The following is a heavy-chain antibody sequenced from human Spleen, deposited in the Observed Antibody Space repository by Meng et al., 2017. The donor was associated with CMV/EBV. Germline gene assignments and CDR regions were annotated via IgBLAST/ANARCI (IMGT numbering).Heavy chain of an antibody. J-gene: IGHJ4*02. Sequence: ASVKVSCKASGYRFSAHYIHWVRQAPGQGFEWMGWINPYSGGSESARKFQGRVTMTRDRSITTAYMDLSRLTYDDTAVYFCARWYSTSSLFDQWGQGTLVTVSS. CDR3: ARWYSTSSLFDQ. CDR1: GYRFSAHY. D-gene: IGHD6-6*01. CDR2: INPYSGGS. V-gene: IGHV1-2*02.